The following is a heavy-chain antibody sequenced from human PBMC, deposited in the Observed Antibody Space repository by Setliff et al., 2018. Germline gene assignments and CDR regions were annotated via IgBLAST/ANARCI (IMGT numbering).Heavy chain of an antibody. J-gene: IGHJ5*02. V-gene: IGHV1-3*01. CDR3: ARDTYIGDFWSGYYIQGQFDP. CDR1: GYTFTSYA. D-gene: IGHD3-3*01. CDR2: INAGNGNT. Sequence: ASVQVSCKASGYTFTSYAMHWVRQAPGQRLEWMGWINAGNGNTKYSQKFQGRVTITRDTSANTAYMELSSLRSEDTAVYYCARDTYIGDFWSGYYIQGQFDPWGQGTLVTVSS.